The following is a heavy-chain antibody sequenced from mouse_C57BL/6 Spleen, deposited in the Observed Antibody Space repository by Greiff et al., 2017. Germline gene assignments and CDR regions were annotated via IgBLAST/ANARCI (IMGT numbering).Heavy chain of an antibody. Sequence: EVQGVESGEGLVKPGGSLKLSCAASGFTFSSYAMSWVRQTPEKRLEWVAYISSGGDYIYYADTVKGRFTISRDHARNTLYLQMSSLKSEDTAMYYCTRGGTTVVGGFDYWGQGTTLTVSS. D-gene: IGHD1-1*01. J-gene: IGHJ2*01. V-gene: IGHV5-9-1*02. CDR1: GFTFSSYA. CDR3: TRGGTTVVGGFDY. CDR2: ISSGGDYI.